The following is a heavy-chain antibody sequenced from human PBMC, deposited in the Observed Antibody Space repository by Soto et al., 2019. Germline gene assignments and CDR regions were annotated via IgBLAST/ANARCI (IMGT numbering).Heavy chain of an antibody. Sequence: EVQLLVSGGGLVQPGGSLRLSCAASGLTFSTYAMSWVRQAPGRGLEWVSSITGNGATTYYTDSVKGRFIISRGNSKNALYLPTDDLIPDDTALSFWANDRSSYGSPGGGYYKAGGAYWGQGTLVTVSS. J-gene: IGHJ4*02. CDR3: ANDRSSYGSPGGGYYKAGGAY. V-gene: IGHV3-23*01. CDR2: ITGNGATT. CDR1: GLTFSTYA. D-gene: IGHD3-10*01.